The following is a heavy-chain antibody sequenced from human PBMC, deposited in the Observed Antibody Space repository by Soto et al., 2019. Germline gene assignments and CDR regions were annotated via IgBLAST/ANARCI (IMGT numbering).Heavy chain of an antibody. D-gene: IGHD3-22*01. CDR2: ISGSGGST. CDR3: ALEPGYDTTYYYYGMDV. Sequence: PGGSLRLSCAASGFTFSSYAMSWVRQAPGKGLEWVSAISGSGGSTYYADSVKGRFTISRDNSKNTLYLQMNSLRAEDTAVYYCALEPGYDTTYYYYGMDVWVQGTTVTVSS. J-gene: IGHJ6*02. CDR1: GFTFSSYA. V-gene: IGHV3-23*01.